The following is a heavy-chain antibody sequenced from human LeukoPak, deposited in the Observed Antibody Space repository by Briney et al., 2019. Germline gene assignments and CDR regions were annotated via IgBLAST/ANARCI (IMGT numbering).Heavy chain of an antibody. CDR2: INYDGSNR. CDR1: GFSLSNYG. CDR3: GRWGGTGQFYFGF. Sequence: PGGSLRLSCAASGFSLSNYGLHWVRQGPGKGLEWLAVINYDGSNRYYADSVKGRFTISKDSSENTLYLQMNRLRADDTAIYYFGRWGGTGQFYFGFLGQGTLATVSS. V-gene: IGHV3-33*01. J-gene: IGHJ4*02. D-gene: IGHD3-10*01.